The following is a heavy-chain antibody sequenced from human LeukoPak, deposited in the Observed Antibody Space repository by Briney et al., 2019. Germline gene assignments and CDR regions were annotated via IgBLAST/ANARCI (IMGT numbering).Heavy chain of an antibody. J-gene: IGHJ6*03. CDR1: GGTFSSYG. CDR3: ARVAGNRYYYHMDV. V-gene: IGHV1-69*05. CDR2: IIPIFGTA. D-gene: IGHD6-19*01. Sequence: GASVKVSCKASGGTFSSYGISWVRQAPGQGLEWMGGIIPIFGTANYAQKFQGRVTITTDESTSTAYMELSSLRSEDTAVYYCARVAGNRYYYHMDVWGKGTTVTVSS.